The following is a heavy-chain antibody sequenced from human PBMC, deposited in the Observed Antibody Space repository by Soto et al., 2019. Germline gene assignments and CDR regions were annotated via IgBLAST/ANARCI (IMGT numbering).Heavy chain of an antibody. CDR2: INHSGST. CDR3: AREFAP. V-gene: IGHV4-34*01. CDR1: GGSFSGYY. Sequence: TSETLSLTCAVYGGSFSGYYWSWIRQPPGKGLEWIGEINHSGSTNYNPSLKSRVTISVDTSKNQFSLKLSSVTAADTAVYYCAREFAPWGQGTLVTVSS. J-gene: IGHJ5*02.